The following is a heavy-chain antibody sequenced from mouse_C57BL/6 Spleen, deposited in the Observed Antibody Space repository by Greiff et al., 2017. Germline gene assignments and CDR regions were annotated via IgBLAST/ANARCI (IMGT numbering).Heavy chain of an antibody. CDR1: GYTFTSYW. CDR3: ARYWVHWYFDV. J-gene: IGHJ1*03. Sequence: QVQLQQPGAELVKPGASVKLSCKASGYTFTSYWMHWVKQRPGRGLEWIGRIYPNSGGTKYNEKFKSKATLTVDKPSSTAYMQLSSLTSEDSAVYYCARYWVHWYFDVWGTGTTVTVSS. CDR2: IYPNSGGT. V-gene: IGHV1-72*01.